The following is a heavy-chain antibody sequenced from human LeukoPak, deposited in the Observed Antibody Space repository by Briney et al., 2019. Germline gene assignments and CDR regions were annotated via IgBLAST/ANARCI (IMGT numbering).Heavy chain of an antibody. V-gene: IGHV3-23*01. CDR2: ISGSGGST. D-gene: IGHD5-18*01. Sequence: PGGSLRLSCAASGFTFSSYAMSWVRQAPGRGLEWVSAISGSGGSTYYADSVKGRFTISRDNSKNTLYLQMNSLRAEDTAVYYCAKAGGYSYGFYYYYYMDVWGKGTTVTVSS. CDR3: AKAGGYSYGFYYYYYMDV. CDR1: GFTFSSYA. J-gene: IGHJ6*03.